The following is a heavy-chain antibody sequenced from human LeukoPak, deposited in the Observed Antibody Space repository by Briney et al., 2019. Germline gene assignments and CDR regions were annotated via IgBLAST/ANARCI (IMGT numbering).Heavy chain of an antibody. J-gene: IGHJ4*02. V-gene: IGHV3-33*01. CDR3: ARDRSYGWPEGFDD. D-gene: IGHD6-19*01. CDR1: GFTFSTYG. Sequence: GGSLRLSCAASGFTFSTYGMHWVRQTPGKGLQWVATIWYDGSNKYYSASVKGRFTISRENSMDTLFLQMHVLRAEDTAVYYCARDRSYGWPEGFDDWGQGTLVTVSS. CDR2: IWYDGSNK.